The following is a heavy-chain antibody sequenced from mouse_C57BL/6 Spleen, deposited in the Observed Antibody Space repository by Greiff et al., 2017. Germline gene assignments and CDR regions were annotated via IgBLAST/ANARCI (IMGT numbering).Heavy chain of an antibody. D-gene: IGHD3-2*02. CDR1: GYTFTSYW. V-gene: IGHV1-53*01. Sequence: VQLQQPGTELVKPGASVKLSCKASGYTFTSYWMHWVKQRPGQGLEWIGNINPSNGGTNYNEKFKSKATLTVDKSSSTAYMQLSSLTSADSAVYYCAIDSSGYVWFAYWGQGTLGTGSA. J-gene: IGHJ3*01. CDR2: INPSNGGT. CDR3: AIDSSGYVWFAY.